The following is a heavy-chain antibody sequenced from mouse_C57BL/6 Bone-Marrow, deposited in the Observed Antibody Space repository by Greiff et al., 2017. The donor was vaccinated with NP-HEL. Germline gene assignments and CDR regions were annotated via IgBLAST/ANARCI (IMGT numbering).Heavy chain of an antibody. D-gene: IGHD2-1*01. CDR3: AFYYGNLYYFDY. V-gene: IGHV1-19*01. J-gene: IGHJ2*01. CDR2: INPYNGGT. CDR1: GYTFTDYY. Sequence: VQLQQSGPVLVKPGASVKMSCKASGYTFTDYYMNWVKQSHGKSLEWIGVINPYNGGTSYNQKFKGKATLTVDKSSSTAYMELNSLTSEDSAVYYCAFYYGNLYYFDYWGQGTTLTVSS.